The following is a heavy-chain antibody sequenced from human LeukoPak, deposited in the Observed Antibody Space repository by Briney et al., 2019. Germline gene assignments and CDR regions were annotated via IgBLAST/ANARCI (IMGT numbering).Heavy chain of an antibody. J-gene: IGHJ4*02. Sequence: GGSLRLSCAASGFTFDDYAMHWVRQAPGKGLEWVSGISWNSGSIGYADSVKGRFTISRDNAKNSLYLQMNSLRAEDMAVYYCARDTGSTSPNDYWGQGTLVTVSS. CDR3: ARDTGSTSPNDY. D-gene: IGHD1-14*01. V-gene: IGHV3-9*03. CDR2: ISWNSGSI. CDR1: GFTFDDYA.